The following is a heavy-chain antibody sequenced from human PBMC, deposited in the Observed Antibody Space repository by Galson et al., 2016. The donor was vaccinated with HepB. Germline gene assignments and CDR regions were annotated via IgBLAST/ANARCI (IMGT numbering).Heavy chain of an antibody. V-gene: IGHV3-21*01. CDR2: ISGCSSDI. CDR1: GFSFSSYS. J-gene: IGHJ3*02. D-gene: IGHD5-12*01. CDR3: ARESSGYDYDFDI. Sequence: SLRLSCAASGFSFSSYSMNWVRQAPGKGLEWVSFISGCSSDIYYADSVKGRFTISRDNAKNSLYLQMYSLRVEDTAVYYCARESSGYDYDFDIWGQGTMATVSS.